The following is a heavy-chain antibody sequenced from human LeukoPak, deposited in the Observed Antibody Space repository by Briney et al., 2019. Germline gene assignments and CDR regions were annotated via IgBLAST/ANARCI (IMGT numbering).Heavy chain of an antibody. J-gene: IGHJ3*02. V-gene: IGHV3-9*01. Sequence: GRSLRLSCAAHVLTFDDYAMPWVRQATGKGLEWVSGISWNSGSIGYADSVKGRFTISRDNAKNSLYLQMNSLRAEDTALYYCAKDIWGSYYFNAFDIWGQGTMVTVSS. CDR3: AKDIWGSYYFNAFDI. CDR2: ISWNSGSI. D-gene: IGHD1-26*01. CDR1: VLTFDDYA.